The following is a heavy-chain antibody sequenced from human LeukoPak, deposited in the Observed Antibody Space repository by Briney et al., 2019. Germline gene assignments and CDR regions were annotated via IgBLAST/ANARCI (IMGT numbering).Heavy chain of an antibody. J-gene: IGHJ4*02. Sequence: PGGYLRLSCAASAFTFSNFGMNWVRQAPGKGLEWVSYISSSSSSIYYTDSVRGRFTISRDNAKNSLYLQMNSLRDEDTAVYYCARDSGGSSGWYYFDYWGQGTLVTVSS. V-gene: IGHV3-48*02. D-gene: IGHD6-13*01. CDR3: ARDSGGSSGWYYFDY. CDR2: ISSSSSSI. CDR1: AFTFSNFG.